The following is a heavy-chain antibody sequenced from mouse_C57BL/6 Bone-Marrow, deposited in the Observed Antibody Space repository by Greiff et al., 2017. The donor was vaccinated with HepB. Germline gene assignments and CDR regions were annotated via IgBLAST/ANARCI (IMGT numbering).Heavy chain of an antibody. CDR1: GFTFSSYG. CDR2: ISSGGSYT. J-gene: IGHJ4*01. Sequence: EVHLVESGGDLVKPGGSLKLSCAASGFTFSSYGMSWVRQTPDKRLEWVATISSGGSYTYYPDSVKGRFTISRDNAKNTLYLQMSSLKSEDTAMYYCARPGGNYVYAMDYWGQGTSVTVSS. V-gene: IGHV5-6*01. D-gene: IGHD2-1*01. CDR3: ARPGGNYVYAMDY.